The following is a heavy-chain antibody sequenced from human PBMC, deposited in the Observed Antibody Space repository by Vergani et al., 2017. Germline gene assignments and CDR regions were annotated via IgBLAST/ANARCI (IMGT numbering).Heavy chain of an antibody. D-gene: IGHD6-6*01. J-gene: IGHJ5*02. CDR1: GFTSAGYA. Sequence: EVQLEESGGGLVLPGRSLRLSCVASGFTSAGYALHWVRQAPGTGLEWVPGISWNSNSIGYADSVKGRFTICRDNAKNSLYLQMNSLRAEDTALYYCAKDMGTSSGGGWFDPWGQGTLVTVSS. V-gene: IGHV3-9*02. CDR2: ISWNSNSI. CDR3: AKDMGTSSGGGWFDP.